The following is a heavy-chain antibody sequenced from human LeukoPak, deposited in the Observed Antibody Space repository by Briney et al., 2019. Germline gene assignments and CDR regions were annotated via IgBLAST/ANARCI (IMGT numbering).Heavy chain of an antibody. D-gene: IGHD3-22*01. CDR2: ISNSGGST. CDR3: AKDRIPTSGWESDS. CDR1: GFTFSSYA. J-gene: IGHJ4*02. V-gene: IGHV3-23*01. Sequence: GGSLRLSCAASGFTFSSYAMSWVRQAPGKGLEWVSVISNSGGSTYYADSVKGRFTISRDKSKNTLYLQMNSLRVEDTAIYYCAKDRIPTSGWESDSWGQGTLVTVSS.